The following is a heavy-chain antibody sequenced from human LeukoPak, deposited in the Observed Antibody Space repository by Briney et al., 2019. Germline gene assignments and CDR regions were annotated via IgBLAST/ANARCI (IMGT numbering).Heavy chain of an antibody. CDR2: INHSGTT. D-gene: IGHD4-11*01. CDR3: ARGPFDHDYNDYA. CDR1: GGSFSAFY. J-gene: IGHJ4*02. Sequence: SETLSLTCAVYGGSFSAFYWSWIRQPPGKGLEWIGEINHSGTTNYNPSFKSRVTISVDTSKNQFSLRLSSVTAADTAVYYCARGPFDHDYNDYAWGQGTLVTVSS. V-gene: IGHV4-34*01.